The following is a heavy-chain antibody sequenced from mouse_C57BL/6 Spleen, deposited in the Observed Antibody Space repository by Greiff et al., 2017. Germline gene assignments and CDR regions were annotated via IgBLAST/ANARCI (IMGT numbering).Heavy chain of an antibody. D-gene: IGHD1-3*01. CDR1: GYSFTSGYF. CDR2: ISYDGSI. Sequence: DVKLQESGPGLVKPSQSLSLTCSVSGYSFTSGYFWNWIRQFPGNQLEWMGYISYDGSINYNPSLKNRISITRDTSKNQFFLKLNSVTTEDTATYYCAKDPLTLFDDWRQGTTLTVSS. CDR3: AKDPLTLFDD. V-gene: IGHV3-6*01. J-gene: IGHJ2*01.